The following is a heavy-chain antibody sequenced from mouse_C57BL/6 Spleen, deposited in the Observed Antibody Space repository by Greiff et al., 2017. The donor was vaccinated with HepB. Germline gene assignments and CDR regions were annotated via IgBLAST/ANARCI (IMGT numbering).Heavy chain of an antibody. D-gene: IGHD2-2*01. CDR2: IYPGDGDT. CDR3: ARGRYGYDDYYFDY. Sequence: VQLQQSGAELVKPGASVKISCKASGYAFSSYWMNWVKQRPGKGLEWIGQIYPGDGDTNYNGKFKGKATLTADKSSSTAYMQLSSLTSEDSAVYFYARGRYGYDDYYFDYWGQGTTLTVSS. J-gene: IGHJ2*01. CDR1: GYAFSSYW. V-gene: IGHV1-80*01.